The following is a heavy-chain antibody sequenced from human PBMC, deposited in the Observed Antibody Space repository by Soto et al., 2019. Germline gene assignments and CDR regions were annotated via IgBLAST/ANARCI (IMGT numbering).Heavy chain of an antibody. CDR3: ARDLSPGSYYVLAYFDY. J-gene: IGHJ4*02. D-gene: IGHD1-26*01. CDR2: ISAYNGNT. Sequence: QVQLVQSGAEVKKPGASVKVSCKASGYTFTSYGISWVRQAPGQGLEWMGWISAYNGNTNYAQKLQGRVTMTTDTSTSRAYMELRSLRSDDTAVYYCARDLSPGSYYVLAYFDYWGQGTLVTVSS. CDR1: GYTFTSYG. V-gene: IGHV1-18*01.